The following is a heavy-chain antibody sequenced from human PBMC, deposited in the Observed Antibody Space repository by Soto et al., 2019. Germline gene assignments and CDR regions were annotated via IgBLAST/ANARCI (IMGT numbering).Heavy chain of an antibody. Sequence: ASEALSLTCTGSGGSISSSSYYLCWIRQPPGKGLEWIGSIYYSGSTYYNPSLKSRVTISVDTSKNQFSLKLSSVTAADTAVYYCASRVRIGYMDVWGKGTAVTVSS. J-gene: IGHJ6*03. CDR3: ASRVRIGYMDV. CDR2: IYYSGST. D-gene: IGHD3-3*02. V-gene: IGHV4-39*01. CDR1: GGSISSSSYY.